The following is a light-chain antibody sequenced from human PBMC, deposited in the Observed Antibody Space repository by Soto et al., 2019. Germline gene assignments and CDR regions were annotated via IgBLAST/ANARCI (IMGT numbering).Light chain of an antibody. Sequence: QSVLTQPPSASGTPGRRVTISCSGSSSNIGTNYAHWYQQLPGTAPKVLIYRSNQRPSGVPDRFSGSKSGTSASLAISGLRSEDEADYYCAAWDDSLSGPVFGGGTKVTVL. CDR2: RSN. V-gene: IGLV1-47*01. CDR1: SSNIGTNY. J-gene: IGLJ3*02. CDR3: AAWDDSLSGPV.